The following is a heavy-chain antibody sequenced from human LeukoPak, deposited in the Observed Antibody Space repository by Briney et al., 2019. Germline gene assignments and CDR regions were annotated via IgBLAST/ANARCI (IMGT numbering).Heavy chain of an antibody. D-gene: IGHD3-9*01. V-gene: IGHV3-21*01. CDR1: GFTFNAYS. Sequence: GGSLRLSCAASGFTFNAYSMNWVRQAPGKGLEWVSSITYNSIYIYYADSLKGRFTISRDNAKNSLYPQMNSLRAEDTAVYYCARGSLIDYWGQGTLVSVSS. CDR2: ITYNSIYI. CDR3: ARGSLIDY. J-gene: IGHJ4*02.